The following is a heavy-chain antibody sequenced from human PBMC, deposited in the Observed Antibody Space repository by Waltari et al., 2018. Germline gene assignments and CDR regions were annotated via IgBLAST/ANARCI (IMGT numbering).Heavy chain of an antibody. CDR1: GFTFDDYT. CDR3: AKWGALGSSWYYFDY. CDR2: ISWDGGST. J-gene: IGHJ4*02. D-gene: IGHD6-13*01. V-gene: IGHV3-43*01. Sequence: EVQLVESGGVVVQPGGSLRLSCAASGFTFDDYTMHWVRQAPGKGLEWVSLISWDGGSTYYADSVKGRFTISRDNSKNSLYLQMNSLRTEYTALYYCAKWGALGSSWYYFDYWGQGTLVTVSS.